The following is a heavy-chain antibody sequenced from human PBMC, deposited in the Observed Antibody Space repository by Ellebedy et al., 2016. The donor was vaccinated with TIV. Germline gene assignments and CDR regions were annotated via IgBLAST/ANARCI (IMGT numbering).Heavy chain of an antibody. D-gene: IGHD4-17*01. CDR2: IDHSGST. CDR3: ARPPAVTTRRNWYFDL. V-gene: IGHV4-39*07. J-gene: IGHJ2*01. Sequence: MPSETLSLTCTVSGGSISSGGYYWSWIRQPPGKGLEWIGEIDHSGSTNYNPSLKSQVTISVDTSKNQFSLNLSSVTAADTAVYYCARPPAVTTRRNWYFDLWGRGTLVTVSS. CDR1: GGSISSGGYY.